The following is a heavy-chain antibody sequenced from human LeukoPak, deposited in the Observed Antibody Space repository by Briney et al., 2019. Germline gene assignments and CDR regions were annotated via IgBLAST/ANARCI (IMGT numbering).Heavy chain of an antibody. J-gene: IGHJ4*02. CDR1: GGSISSYY. Sequence: SETLSLTCTVSGGSISSYYWSWIRQPPGKGLEWIGYIYYSGSTNYNPSLKSRVTISVDTSKNQFSLKLSSVTAADTAVYYCARASSGSRFDYWGQGTLVTVSP. CDR2: IYYSGST. V-gene: IGHV4-59*01. CDR3: ARASSGSRFDY.